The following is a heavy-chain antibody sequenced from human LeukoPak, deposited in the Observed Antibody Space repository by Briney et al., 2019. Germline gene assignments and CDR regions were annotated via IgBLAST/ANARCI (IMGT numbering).Heavy chain of an antibody. CDR3: ASTHYDSSGYYALGFDY. J-gene: IGHJ4*02. V-gene: IGHV4-31*03. Sequence: PSETLSLTCTVSGGSICSGGYYWSWIRQHPGKGLEWIGYFYYSGSTYYNPSLKIRVTISVDTSKNQFSLKLSSVTAADTALYYCASTHYDSSGYYALGFDYWGQGTLVTVSS. CDR2: FYYSGST. D-gene: IGHD3-22*01. CDR1: GGSICSGGYY.